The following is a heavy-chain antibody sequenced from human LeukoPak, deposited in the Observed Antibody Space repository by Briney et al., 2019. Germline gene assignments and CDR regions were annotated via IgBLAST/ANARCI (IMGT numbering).Heavy chain of an antibody. CDR2: IIPIFGTA. Sequence: SVKVSCKASGGTFSSYAISWVRQAPGQGLEWMGGIIPIFGTANYAQKFQGRVTITADESTSTAYMELSSLRPEDTAVYYCARDRNTYYYGSGSYYSFDYWGQGTLVTVSS. D-gene: IGHD3-10*01. J-gene: IGHJ4*02. CDR1: GGTFSSYA. V-gene: IGHV1-69*01. CDR3: ARDRNTYYYGSGSYYSFDY.